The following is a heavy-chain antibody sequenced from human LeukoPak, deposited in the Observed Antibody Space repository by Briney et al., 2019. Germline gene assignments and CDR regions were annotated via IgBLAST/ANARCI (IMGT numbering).Heavy chain of an antibody. CDR2: ISGSGGST. CDR1: GFTFSSYA. J-gene: IGHJ4*02. Sequence: GGSLRLSCAASGFTFSSYAMSWVRQAPGKGLEWVSAISGSGGSTYYADSVKGRFTISRDNSKNTLYLQMNSLRAEDTAVYYCAKAAGSYYYDSSGDYYFDYWGQGTLVTVSS. V-gene: IGHV3-23*01. CDR3: AKAAGSYYYDSSGDYYFDY. D-gene: IGHD3-22*01.